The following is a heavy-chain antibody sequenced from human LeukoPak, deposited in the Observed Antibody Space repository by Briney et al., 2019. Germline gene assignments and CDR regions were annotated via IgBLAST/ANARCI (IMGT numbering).Heavy chain of an antibody. D-gene: IGHD6-13*01. CDR3: AGGDTGYSCSWYDY. CDR1: GGSISSYY. J-gene: IGHJ4*02. V-gene: IGHV4-4*07. Sequence: PSETLSLTCTVSGGSISSYYWSWVRQPAGKGLEWIGRIYTSGSTNYNPSLKSRVTMSVDTSKNQFSLKLSSVTAADTAVYYCAGGDTGYSCSWYDYWGQGTLVTVSS. CDR2: IYTSGST.